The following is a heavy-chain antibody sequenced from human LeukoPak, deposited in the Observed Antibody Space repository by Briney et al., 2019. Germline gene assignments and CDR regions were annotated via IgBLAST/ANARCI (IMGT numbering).Heavy chain of an antibody. V-gene: IGHV3-7*01. CDR3: ARDHLKGVGATDWFDP. D-gene: IGHD1-26*01. J-gene: IGHJ5*02. Sequence: GGSLRLSCAASGFTFSSYWMSWVRQAPGKGLEWVANIKQDGSEKYYVDSVKGRFTISRDNAKNSLYLQMNSLRAEDTTVYYCARDHLKGVGATDWFDPWGQGTLVTVSS. CDR1: GFTFSSYW. CDR2: IKQDGSEK.